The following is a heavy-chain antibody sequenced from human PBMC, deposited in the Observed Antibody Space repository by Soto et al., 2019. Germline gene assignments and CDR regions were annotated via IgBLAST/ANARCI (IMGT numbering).Heavy chain of an antibody. J-gene: IGHJ5*02. V-gene: IGHV1-3*01. CDR1: GYTFTSYA. CDR2: INAGNGNT. D-gene: IGHD3-16*02. CDR3: XXXXXXXXXXXXXXXVFDP. Sequence: QVQLVQSGAEVKKPGASVKVSCKASGYTFTSYAMHWVRQAPGQRLEWMGWINAGNGNTKYSQKFQGRVTITRDTXXXXXXXXXXXXXXXXXXXXXXXXXXXXXXXXXXXXXVFDPWGQGTLVTVSS.